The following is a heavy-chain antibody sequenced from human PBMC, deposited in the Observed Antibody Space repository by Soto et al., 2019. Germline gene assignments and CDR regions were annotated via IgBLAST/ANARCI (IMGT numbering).Heavy chain of an antibody. CDR2: INHSGST. CDR3: ARCTGVYDFWSVYKANNWFAP. V-gene: IGHV4-34*01. J-gene: IGHJ5*02. CDR1: GGSFSGYY. Sequence: SETLSLTCAVYGGSFSGYYWSWIRQPPGKGLEWIGEINHSGSTNYNPSLKSRVTISVDTSKNQFSLKLSSVTAADTAVYYCARCTGVYDFWSVYKANNWFAPGGKGTLVPVS. D-gene: IGHD3-3*01.